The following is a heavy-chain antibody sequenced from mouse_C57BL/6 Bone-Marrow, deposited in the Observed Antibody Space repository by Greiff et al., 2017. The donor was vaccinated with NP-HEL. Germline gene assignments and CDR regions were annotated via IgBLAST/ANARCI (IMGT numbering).Heavy chain of an antibody. V-gene: IGHV1-52*01. CDR3: ARSGIYYGNWYFDV. CDR2: IDPSDSET. J-gene: IGHJ1*03. D-gene: IGHD2-1*01. Sequence: QVQLQQPGAELVRPGSSVKLSCKASGYTFTSYWMHWVKQRPIQGLEWIGNIDPSDSETHYNQKFKDKATLTVDKSSSTAYMQLSSLTSEDSAVYYCARSGIYYGNWYFDVWGTGTTVTVSS. CDR1: GYTFTSYW.